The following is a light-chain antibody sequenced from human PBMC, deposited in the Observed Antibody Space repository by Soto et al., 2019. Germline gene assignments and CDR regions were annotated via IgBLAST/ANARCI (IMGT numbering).Light chain of an antibody. J-gene: IGKJ1*01. Sequence: EIVMTQSPATLSVSPGERATLSCRASQSVSSNLAWYQQKPGQAPRLLIYGASTRATGIPVRFSGSGSGTEFTLTISSLQPDDFATYYCQHYNSYSEAFGQGTKVGI. V-gene: IGKV3-15*01. CDR3: QHYNSYSEA. CDR1: QSVSSN. CDR2: GAS.